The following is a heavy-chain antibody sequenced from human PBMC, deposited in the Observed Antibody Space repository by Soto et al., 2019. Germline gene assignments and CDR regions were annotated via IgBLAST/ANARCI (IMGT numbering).Heavy chain of an antibody. Sequence: SETLSLTCTVSGGSISSYYWSWIRQSPGKGLEWIGYIYYSGSPYYNPSLKSRVTISKDTSKNQFSLKLTSVTAADTAKYFCAREGNLGRWLQPLDFWGQGTLVTVSS. V-gene: IGHV4-59*01. J-gene: IGHJ4*02. CDR1: GGSISSYY. D-gene: IGHD5-12*01. CDR3: AREGNLGRWLQPLDF. CDR2: IYYSGSP.